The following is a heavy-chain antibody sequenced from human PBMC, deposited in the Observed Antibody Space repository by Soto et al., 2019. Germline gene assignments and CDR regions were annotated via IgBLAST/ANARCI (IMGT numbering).Heavy chain of an antibody. V-gene: IGHV3-23*01. CDR2: ISGSGGST. CDR1: GFTLSSYA. CDR3: AKDSSSWPHYFDY. Sequence: EVQVLESGGGLVQPGGSLRLSCAASGFTLSSYAMSWVRQAPGKGLEWVSGISGSGGSTYYADSVKGRFTISRDNSKNSLYLQMNSLRAEDTALYYCAKDSSSWPHYFDYWGQGTLVTVSS. J-gene: IGHJ4*02. D-gene: IGHD6-13*01.